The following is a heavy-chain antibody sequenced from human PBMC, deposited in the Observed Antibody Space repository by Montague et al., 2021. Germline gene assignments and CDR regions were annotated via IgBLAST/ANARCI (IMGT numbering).Heavy chain of an antibody. CDR2: VSHGGRT. V-gene: IGHV4-38-2*02. CDR3: ARERGRYYHMDI. Sequence: SETLSLTCTVSRSLINSDYYWGWIRQPPGKGLEWMGSVSHGGRTYYNPSPKSRVTISVDTSNNHFSLKLGSVTAADTAMYYCARERGRYYHMDIWGKGTTVTVSS. CDR1: RSLINSDYY. J-gene: IGHJ6*03.